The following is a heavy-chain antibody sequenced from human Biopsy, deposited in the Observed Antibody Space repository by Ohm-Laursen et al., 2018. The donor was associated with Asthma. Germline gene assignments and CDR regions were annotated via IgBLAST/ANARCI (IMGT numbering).Heavy chain of an antibody. CDR3: ARQKLVAAEGPFDM. D-gene: IGHD1-26*01. CDR2: IYKSGKV. CDR1: PGSFSGFF. V-gene: IGHV4-34*01. J-gene: IGHJ3*02. Sequence: GTLSLTCAVYPGSFSGFFWTWIRQPPGKGLEWIGNIYKSGKVYYNLSLKSRVTISVDTSKNQFSLQLRSVTAADTAVYYCARQKLVAAEGPFDMWGQGTMVIVSS.